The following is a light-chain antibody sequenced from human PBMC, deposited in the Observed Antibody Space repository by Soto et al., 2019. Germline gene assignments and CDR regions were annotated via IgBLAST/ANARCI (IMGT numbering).Light chain of an antibody. CDR3: QQYGISPFT. V-gene: IGKV3-20*01. J-gene: IGKJ4*01. CDR2: GAS. Sequence: VLTHSPGTLSLSPLSRATLSFMSSQFVSSTYLAWYQQRPGQAPRLLIYGASSRATGIPDRFSGGGSETDFTLTISRLESEDSAVYYCQQYGISPFTFGGGTKVDIK. CDR1: QFVSSTY.